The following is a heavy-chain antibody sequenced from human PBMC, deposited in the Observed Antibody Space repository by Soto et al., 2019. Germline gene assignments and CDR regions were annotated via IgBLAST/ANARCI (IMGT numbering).Heavy chain of an antibody. Sequence: EVQLLESGGELVQPGGSLRLSCAGSGFTFNNYAMSWVRQAPGKGLEWVSGLSATGGAIYYADSVKGRFTISRDNSNNTLYLQMRSLRAEDTAIYFCAKYSSSRPYYYGMDVWGQGTTVTVSS. V-gene: IGHV3-23*01. D-gene: IGHD6-13*01. CDR1: GFTFNNYA. CDR2: LSATGGAI. CDR3: AKYSSSRPYYYGMDV. J-gene: IGHJ6*02.